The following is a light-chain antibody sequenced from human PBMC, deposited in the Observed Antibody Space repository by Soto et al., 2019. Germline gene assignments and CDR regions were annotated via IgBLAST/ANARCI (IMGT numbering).Light chain of an antibody. V-gene: IGKV4-1*01. CDR3: QQYYSTPMYT. CDR1: QSVLYSSNNKNY. Sequence: DIVMTQSPDSLAVSLGERATINCKSSQSVLYSSNNKNYLAWYQQKPGQPPKLLIYWASTRESGVPDRFSGSGSGRDFTLTISILQAEDVAVYSCQQYYSTPMYTFGQGTKLEIK. J-gene: IGKJ2*01. CDR2: WAS.